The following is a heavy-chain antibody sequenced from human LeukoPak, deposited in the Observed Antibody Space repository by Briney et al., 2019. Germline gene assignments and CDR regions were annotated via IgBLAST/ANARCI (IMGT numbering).Heavy chain of an antibody. CDR1: GFTFSDYY. V-gene: IGHV3-11*01. CDR3: AKSIVNSGTFIPFDY. D-gene: IGHD1-26*01. J-gene: IGHJ4*02. Sequence: GGSLRLSCAASGFTFSDYYMSWIRQAPGKGLEWVSYISSSGSTIYYADSVKGPFTISRDNAKNSLYLQMNSLRAEDTAVYFCAKSIVNSGTFIPFDYWGQGTLVTVSS. CDR2: ISSSGSTI.